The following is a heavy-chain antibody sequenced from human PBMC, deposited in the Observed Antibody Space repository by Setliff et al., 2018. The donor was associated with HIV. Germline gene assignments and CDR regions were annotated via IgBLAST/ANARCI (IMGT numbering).Heavy chain of an antibody. CDR1: GDSISTYS. V-gene: IGHV4-4*09. D-gene: IGHD3-22*01. CDR3: ARQTYYYDNSGHNWFDP. CDR2: IYTSGST. J-gene: IGHJ5*02. Sequence: SETLSLTCTVSGDSISTYSWNWIRQPPGKGLEWIGYIYTSGSTNYNPSLKSRVTISVDTSKNQFSLKLSSVTAADTAVYFCARQTYYYDNSGHNWFDPWGQGTLVTVSS.